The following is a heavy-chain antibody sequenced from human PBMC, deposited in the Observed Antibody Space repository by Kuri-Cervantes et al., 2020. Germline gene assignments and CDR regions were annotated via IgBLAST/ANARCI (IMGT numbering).Heavy chain of an antibody. Sequence: GGSLRLSCAASGFTFSSYAMSWVRQAPGKGLEWVSAISGSGGSTYYADSVKGRFTISRDNSKNSLYLQMNSLRTEDTALYYCAKDRSRYLHPNYFDYWGQGTLVTVSS. V-gene: IGHV3-23*01. CDR2: ISGSGGST. CDR1: GFTFSSYA. D-gene: IGHD3-9*01. J-gene: IGHJ4*02. CDR3: AKDRSRYLHPNYFDY.